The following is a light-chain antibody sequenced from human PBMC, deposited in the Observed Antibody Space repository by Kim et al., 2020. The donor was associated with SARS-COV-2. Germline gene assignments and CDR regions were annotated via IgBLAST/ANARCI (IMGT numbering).Light chain of an antibody. J-gene: IGKJ2*01. V-gene: IGKV4-1*01. Sequence: RATINCKSSQTILHSSNNNSCLPWYQRNPGQPPKLRIYWASTRESGVPDRFRGGGSGTEFTLTINSLQAEDVAVYYCQQYRGAPYTFGQGTKLEI. CDR1: QTILHSSNNNSC. CDR3: QQYRGAPYT. CDR2: WAS.